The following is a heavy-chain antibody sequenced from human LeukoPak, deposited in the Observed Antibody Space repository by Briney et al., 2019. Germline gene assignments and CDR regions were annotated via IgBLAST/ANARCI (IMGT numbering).Heavy chain of an antibody. Sequence: SETLSLTCAVYGGSFSGYYWSWIRQPPGKGLEWIGEINHSGSTNYNPSLKSRVTISVDTSKNQFSLKLSSVTAADTAVYYCARDVYGSGSYRNWFDPWGQGTLVTVSS. J-gene: IGHJ5*02. D-gene: IGHD3-10*01. CDR3: ARDVYGSGSYRNWFDP. V-gene: IGHV4-34*01. CDR2: INHSGST. CDR1: GGSFSGYY.